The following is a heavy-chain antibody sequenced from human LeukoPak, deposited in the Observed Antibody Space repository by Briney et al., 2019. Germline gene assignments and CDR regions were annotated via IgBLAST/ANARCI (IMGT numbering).Heavy chain of an antibody. D-gene: IGHD2-21*02. CDR2: IYWDDDK. J-gene: IGHJ4*02. CDR3: AHLAYCGGDCYTGLYYFDY. V-gene: IGHV2-5*02. CDR1: GFSLSTSGVG. Sequence: SGPTLVKPTQTLTLTCTFSGFSLSTSGVGVGWIRQPPGKALEWLALIYWDDDKRYSPSLKSRLTITKDTSKNQVVLTMTNMDPVDTATYYCAHLAYCGGDCYTGLYYFDYWGQGTLVTVSS.